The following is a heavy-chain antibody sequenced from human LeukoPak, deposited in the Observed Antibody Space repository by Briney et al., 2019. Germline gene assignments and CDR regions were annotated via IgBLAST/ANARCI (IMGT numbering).Heavy chain of an antibody. CDR1: GFTFSDYY. V-gene: IGHV3-11*04. J-gene: IGHJ4*02. CDR3: AREFRLPTYNWNYGSYDY. CDR2: ISSSGSTI. Sequence: PGGSLRLSCAASGFTFSDYYMSWIRQAPGKGLEWVSYISSSGSTIYYADSVKGRFTISRDNAKNSLYLQMNSLRAEDTAVYYCAREFRLPTYNWNYGSYDYWGQGTLVTVSS. D-gene: IGHD1-7*01.